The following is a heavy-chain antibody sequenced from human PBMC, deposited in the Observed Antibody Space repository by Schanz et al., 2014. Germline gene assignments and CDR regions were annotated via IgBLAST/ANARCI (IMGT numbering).Heavy chain of an antibody. CDR1: GFTFSTSA. Sequence: EAHLVESGGGLVQPGGSLRLSCAASGFTFSTSAMSWVRQVPGKGLEWVSAILGLASTTYYADSVKGRFTISRDNAENTLFLQMNSLRAEDTAVYYCARKVVATIGGYYDNWGQGTLVIVSS. CDR3: ARKVVATIGGYYDN. J-gene: IGHJ4*02. D-gene: IGHD5-12*01. V-gene: IGHV3-23*04. CDR2: ILGLASTT.